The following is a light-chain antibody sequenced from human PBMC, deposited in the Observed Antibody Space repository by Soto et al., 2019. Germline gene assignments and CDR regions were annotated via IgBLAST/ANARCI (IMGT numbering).Light chain of an antibody. Sequence: EIVLTQSQATLSLSPPERATLXFMASQTIDNTLAWYQRKPGQAPRLLIYDASTRATGVPARFSGSGSGTDFTLTISSLQSEDFAVYYCQHYNYWPYTFGQGTKV. CDR2: DAS. J-gene: IGKJ2*01. CDR1: QTIDNT. CDR3: QHYNYWPYT. V-gene: IGKV3-15*01.